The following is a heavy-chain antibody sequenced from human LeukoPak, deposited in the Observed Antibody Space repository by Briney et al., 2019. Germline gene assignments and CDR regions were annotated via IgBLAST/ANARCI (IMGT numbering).Heavy chain of an antibody. D-gene: IGHD3-22*01. CDR2: ISYDGSNK. CDR3: ARGVPYDSSGYQTPVDY. V-gene: IGHV3-30*01. CDR1: GFTFSSYA. J-gene: IGHJ4*02. Sequence: RSLRLSCAASGFTFSSYAMHRVRQAPGKGLEGVAVISYDGSNKYYADSVKGRFTISRDNSKNTLYLQMNSLRAEDTAVYYCARGVPYDSSGYQTPVDYWGQGTLVTVSS.